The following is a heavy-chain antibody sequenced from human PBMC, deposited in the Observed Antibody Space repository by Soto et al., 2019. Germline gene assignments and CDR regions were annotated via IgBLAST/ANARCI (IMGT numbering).Heavy chain of an antibody. V-gene: IGHV4-31*03. CDR2: IYYSGST. D-gene: IGHD3-10*01. Sequence: PSKALSLTCTVPGCSSSSDGYYWSWIRQHPGKGLEWIGYIYYSGSTYYNPSLKSRVTISVDTSKNQFSLKLSSVTAADTAVYYCARSGVPGLWGDYYYYYGMDVWGQGTTVTASS. CDR3: ARSGVPGLWGDYYYYYGMDV. J-gene: IGHJ6*02. CDR1: GCSSSSDGYY.